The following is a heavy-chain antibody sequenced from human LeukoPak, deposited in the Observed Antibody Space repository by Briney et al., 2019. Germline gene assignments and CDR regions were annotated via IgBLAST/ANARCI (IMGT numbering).Heavy chain of an antibody. D-gene: IGHD4-23*01. J-gene: IGHJ4*02. CDR2: IDPSDSYI. Sequence: GEALKISCKGSGYSYTNYWISWVRQMPGKGLEWMGRIDPSDSYIYHSPSCQGHVSITAAKSVSTAYLQWSSLKASDSAMYYCASQPRGTVAFDYWGQGTLVTVSS. V-gene: IGHV5-10-1*01. CDR3: ASQPRGTVAFDY. CDR1: GYSYTNYW.